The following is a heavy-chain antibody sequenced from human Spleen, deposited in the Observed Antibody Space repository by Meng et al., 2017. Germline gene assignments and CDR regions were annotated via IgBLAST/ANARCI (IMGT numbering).Heavy chain of an antibody. Sequence: RVGESRGCLGPAWGSLVLSCAASGFTFSGYWMHWLRQAPGKGLVWVSRISGDGTTTYADSVKGRFTISRDNAKNTVNLQMDSLRAEDSALYYCARGETRSSWSTFDYWGQGVLVTVSS. D-gene: IGHD6-13*01. J-gene: IGHJ4*02. CDR3: ARGETRSSWSTFDY. V-gene: IGHV3-74*03. CDR2: ISGDGTT. CDR1: GFTFSGYW.